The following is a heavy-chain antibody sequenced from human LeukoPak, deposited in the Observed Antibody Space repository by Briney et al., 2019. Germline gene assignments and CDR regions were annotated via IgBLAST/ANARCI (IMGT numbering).Heavy chain of an antibody. CDR2: IYYSGST. D-gene: IGHD4-23*01. CDR3: AKNGGNSDFDY. V-gene: IGHV4-59*12. J-gene: IGHJ4*02. CDR1: GGSISSYY. Sequence: SETLSLTCTVSGGSISSYYWSWIRQPPGKGLEWIGYIYYSGSTNYNPSLKRRVTISIDKSKNQFSLRLTSVTAADTAVYYCAKNGGNSDFDYWGQGALVSVSS.